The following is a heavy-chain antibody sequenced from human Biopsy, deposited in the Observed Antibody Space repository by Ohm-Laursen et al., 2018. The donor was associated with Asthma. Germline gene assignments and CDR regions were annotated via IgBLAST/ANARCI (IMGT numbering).Heavy chain of an antibody. CDR1: EDTFSSYV. CDR3: ARDHCSALWAGVSTDNCYFDY. Sequence: ASVKVSCKVSEDTFSSYVISWVRQAPGQGLEWMGGIMPPFGLTNYAQRFQDRLTISADKSTRTAYMELRRLRSEDSAVYYCARDHCSALWAGVSTDNCYFDYWGQGTLLTVSP. J-gene: IGHJ4*02. D-gene: IGHD5/OR15-5a*01. CDR2: IMPPFGLT. V-gene: IGHV1-69*10.